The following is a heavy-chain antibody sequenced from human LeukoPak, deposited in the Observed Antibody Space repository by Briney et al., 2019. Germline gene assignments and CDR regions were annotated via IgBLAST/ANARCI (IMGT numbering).Heavy chain of an antibody. V-gene: IGHV1-3*01. Sequence: ASVKVSCKASGYTFTSYAMHWVRQAPGQRLEWMGWINAGSGNTKYSQKFQGRVTITRDTSASTAYMELSSLRSEDTAVYYCARQDIVATIDYFDYWGQGTLVTVSS. J-gene: IGHJ4*02. CDR1: GYTFTSYA. CDR2: INAGSGNT. CDR3: ARQDIVATIDYFDY. D-gene: IGHD5-12*01.